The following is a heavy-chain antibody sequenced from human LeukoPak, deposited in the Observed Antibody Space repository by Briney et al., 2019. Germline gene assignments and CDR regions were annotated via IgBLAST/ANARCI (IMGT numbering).Heavy chain of an antibody. CDR3: ARVKRHYDILTGYYPEYYFDY. V-gene: IGHV4-4*07. CDR2: IYTSGST. D-gene: IGHD3-9*01. J-gene: IGHJ4*02. CDR1: GGSISSYY. Sequence: SETLSLTCTVSGGSISSYYWSWIRQPAGKGLEWIGRIYTSGSTNYNPSLKSRVTMSVDTPKNQFSLKLSSVAAADTAVYYFARVKRHYDILTGYYPEYYFDYWGQGTLVTVSS.